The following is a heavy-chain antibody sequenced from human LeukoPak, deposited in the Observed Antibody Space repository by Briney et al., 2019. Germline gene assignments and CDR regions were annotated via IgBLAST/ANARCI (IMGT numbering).Heavy chain of an antibody. Sequence: PSETLSLTCTVSGGSISSYYWSWIRQPPGKGLEWIGYIYYSGSTNYNPSLKSRVTMSVDTSKNQFSLKLSSVTAADTAVYYCAREARLGYCSGGSCYSAWFDPWGQGTLVTVSS. D-gene: IGHD2-15*01. CDR3: AREARLGYCSGGSCYSAWFDP. CDR1: GGSISSYY. V-gene: IGHV4-59*12. CDR2: IYYSGST. J-gene: IGHJ5*02.